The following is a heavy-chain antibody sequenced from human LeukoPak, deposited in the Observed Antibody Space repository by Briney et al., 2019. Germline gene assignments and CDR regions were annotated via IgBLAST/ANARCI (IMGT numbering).Heavy chain of an antibody. Sequence: GASVKVSCKASGYIFTIYGITWVRQAPGQGLEWMGWISAYNGNINYVQKFQGRVTMTTDTSTSTAYMELRSLRSDDTAVYYCARDWGSLTGTLDYWGQGTLVTVSS. V-gene: IGHV1-18*01. CDR3: ARDWGSLTGTLDY. D-gene: IGHD1-20*01. CDR1: GYIFTIYG. J-gene: IGHJ4*02. CDR2: ISAYNGNI.